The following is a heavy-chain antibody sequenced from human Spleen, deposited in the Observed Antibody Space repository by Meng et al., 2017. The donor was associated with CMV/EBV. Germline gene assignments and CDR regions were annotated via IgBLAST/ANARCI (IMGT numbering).Heavy chain of an antibody. CDR2: IDPNRGGT. Sequence: QVQLVQSGAEVKRPGASVKVSCKASGYTCTGYYMHWVRQAPGQGLDGMGRIDPNRGGTNYAQNFQGRVTMTRDTSINTAYMELSSLRSDDTAVYYCARDASYYDSSGFYLDYWGQGTLVTVSS. CDR1: GYTCTGYY. D-gene: IGHD3-22*01. CDR3: ARDASYYDSSGFYLDY. J-gene: IGHJ4*02. V-gene: IGHV1-2*06.